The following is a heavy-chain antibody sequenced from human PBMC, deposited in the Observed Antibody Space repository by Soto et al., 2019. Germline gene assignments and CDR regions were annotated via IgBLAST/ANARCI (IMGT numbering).Heavy chain of an antibody. D-gene: IGHD2-21*02. V-gene: IGHV3-48*03. CDR3: ARDICGGDCFWFDP. Sequence: PGGSLRLSCAASGFTFSSYEMNWVRQAPGKGLEWVSYISSSGSTIYYADSVKGRFTISRDNAKNSLYLQMNSPRAEDTAVYYCARDICGGDCFWFDPWGQGTLVTVSS. CDR1: GFTFSSYE. CDR2: ISSSGSTI. J-gene: IGHJ5*02.